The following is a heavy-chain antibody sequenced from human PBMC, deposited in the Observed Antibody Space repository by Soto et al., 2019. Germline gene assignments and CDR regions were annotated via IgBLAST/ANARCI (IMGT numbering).Heavy chain of an antibody. V-gene: IGHV3-21*01. Sequence: GGSLRLSCAASGFTFSSYWMHWVRQAPGKGLEWVSSISSSSSYIYYADSVKGRFTISRDNAKNSPYLQMNSLRAEDTAVYYCARVNSMVLKSSYYYYYYMDVWGKGTTVTVS. CDR3: ARVNSMVLKSSYYYYYYMDV. CDR1: GFTFSSYW. J-gene: IGHJ6*03. CDR2: ISSSSSYI. D-gene: IGHD3-10*01.